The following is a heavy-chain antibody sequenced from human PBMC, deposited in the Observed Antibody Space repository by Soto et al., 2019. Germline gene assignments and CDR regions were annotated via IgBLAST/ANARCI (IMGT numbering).Heavy chain of an antibody. J-gene: IGHJ6*02. D-gene: IGHD5-18*01. CDR3: ARLLEMVTTDGFYYYYGMDV. CDR2: MNPNSGNT. Sequence: ASVKVSCKASGGTFTSYDITWVRQATGQGLEWMGWMNPNSGNTGYAQKIQGRVTMTRNTSISTAYMELSSLRSEDTAVYYCARLLEMVTTDGFYYYYGMDVWGQGTTVTVSS. V-gene: IGHV1-8*01. CDR1: GGTFTSYD.